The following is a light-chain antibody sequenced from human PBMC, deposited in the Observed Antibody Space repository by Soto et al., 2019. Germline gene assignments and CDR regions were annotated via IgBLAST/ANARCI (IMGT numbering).Light chain of an antibody. J-gene: IGLJ2*01. V-gene: IGLV2-14*01. CDR2: EVS. CDR3: ASYTSSSTSVI. Sequence: QSVLTQPASVSGSPGQSITISCTGTSSDVGGYKYVSWYQQHPDKAPKLIIFEVSNRPSGISSRFSGSKSGNTASLTISGLQAEDEADYYCASYTSSSTSVIFGRGTKLTV. CDR1: SSDVGGYKY.